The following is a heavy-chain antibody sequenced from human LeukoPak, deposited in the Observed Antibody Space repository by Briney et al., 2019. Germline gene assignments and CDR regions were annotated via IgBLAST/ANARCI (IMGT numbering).Heavy chain of an antibody. Sequence: GGSLRLSCAASGFTFSSYSMNWVRQAPGKGLEWVSSISSSSSYIYYADSVKGRFTISRDNAKNSLYLQMNSLRAEDTAVYYCAKHAAGATHFDYWGQGTLVTVSS. CDR1: GFTFSSYS. CDR2: ISSSSSYI. V-gene: IGHV3-21*01. J-gene: IGHJ4*02. CDR3: AKHAAGATHFDY. D-gene: IGHD1-26*01.